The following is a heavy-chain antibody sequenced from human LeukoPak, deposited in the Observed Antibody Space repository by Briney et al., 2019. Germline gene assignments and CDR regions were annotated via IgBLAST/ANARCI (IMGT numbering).Heavy chain of an antibody. CDR1: GYTFTSYY. CDR2: INPSGGST. V-gene: IGHV1-46*01. J-gene: IGHJ6*02. D-gene: IGHD3-16*01. CDR3: ARDLGGHYGMDV. Sequence: ASVKVSCKASGYTFTSYYMHWVRQAPGQGLEWMGIINPSGGSTSYPQKFQGRVTMTRDTSTSTVYMELSSLRSEDTAVYYCARDLGGHYGMDVWGQGTTVTVSS.